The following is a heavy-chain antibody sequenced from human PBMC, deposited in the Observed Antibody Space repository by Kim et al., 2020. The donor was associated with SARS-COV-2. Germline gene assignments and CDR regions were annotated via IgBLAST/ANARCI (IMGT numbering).Heavy chain of an antibody. Sequence: GGSLRLSCAASGLTFSSYSMNWVRQAPGKGLEWVSSISSSSSYIYYADSVKGRFTISRDNAKNSLYLQMNSLRAEDTAVYYCARDPDILTGYPPDYYYYGMDVWCQGTTVTVSS. D-gene: IGHD3-9*01. V-gene: IGHV3-21*01. J-gene: IGHJ6*02. CDR3: ARDPDILTGYPPDYYYYGMDV. CDR1: GLTFSSYS. CDR2: ISSSSSYI.